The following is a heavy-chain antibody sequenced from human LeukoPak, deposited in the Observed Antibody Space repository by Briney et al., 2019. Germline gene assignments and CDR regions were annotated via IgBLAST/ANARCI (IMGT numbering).Heavy chain of an antibody. CDR3: TRANRAVFRYLFSGGLGLYYFDY. D-gene: IGHD3-10*01. CDR2: MSPNSGNT. J-gene: IGHJ4*02. CDR1: GYTFTTYD. V-gene: IGHV1-8*01. Sequence: ASVKVSCKASGYTFTTYDINWVRQATGQGLEWMGWMSPNSGNTAYAQNFQGRITMTWNTSISTAYMELSNLTSEDTAMYYCTRANRAVFRYLFSGGLGLYYFDYWGQGTLVTVSS.